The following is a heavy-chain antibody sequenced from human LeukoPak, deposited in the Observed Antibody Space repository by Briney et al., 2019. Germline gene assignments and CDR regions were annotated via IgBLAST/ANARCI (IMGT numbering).Heavy chain of an antibody. J-gene: IGHJ4*02. CDR3: AKDVSSKGDSSGYYYLTNFDY. CDR2: ISGSGGST. CDR1: GFTFSSYA. Sequence: PGGSLRLSCAASGFTFSSYAMSWVRQAPGKGLEWVSAISGSGGSTYYADSVKGRFTISRDNSKNTLYLQMNSLRAEDTAVYYCAKDVSSKGDSSGYYYLTNFDYWGQGTLVTVSS. V-gene: IGHV3-23*01. D-gene: IGHD3-22*01.